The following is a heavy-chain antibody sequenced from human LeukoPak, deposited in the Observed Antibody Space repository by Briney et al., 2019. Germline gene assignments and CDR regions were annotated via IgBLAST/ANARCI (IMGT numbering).Heavy chain of an antibody. CDR2: IGDSGESGGNT. CDR1: GFTFSNYA. J-gene: IGHJ4*02. CDR3: AKMLSHSSYSVPEY. D-gene: IGHD2-2*02. V-gene: IGHV3-23*01. Sequence: GGSLRLSCAASGFTFSNYAMSWVRQAPGKGLDWVSVIGDSGESGGNTYHADSVKGRFTISRDNSKSTLYLQMDSLRAEDTAVYYCAKMLSHSSYSVPEYWGQGSLVTVSS.